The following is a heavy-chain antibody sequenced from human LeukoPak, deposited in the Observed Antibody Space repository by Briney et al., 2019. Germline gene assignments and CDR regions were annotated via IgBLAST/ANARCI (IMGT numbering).Heavy chain of an antibody. Sequence: SETLSLTCSVSGGSISTSGYYWGWIRQPPGKGLEWIGSIYYSGGTYYSPSLKSRVTISLDMSKNQFSPQLTSITAADTAVYFCARRDGAIDYWGQGTLVTVSS. V-gene: IGHV4-39*01. D-gene: IGHD4-17*01. CDR2: IYYSGGT. J-gene: IGHJ4*02. CDR1: GGSISTSGYY. CDR3: ARRDGAIDY.